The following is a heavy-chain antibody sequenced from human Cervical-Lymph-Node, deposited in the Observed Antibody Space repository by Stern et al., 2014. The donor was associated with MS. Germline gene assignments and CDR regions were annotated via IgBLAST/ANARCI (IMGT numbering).Heavy chain of an antibody. CDR3: ARDSGGNYVEDIDY. CDR1: GFTFSSYG. J-gene: IGHJ4*02. CDR2: IWYDGNNK. V-gene: IGHV3-33*01. D-gene: IGHD4-23*01. Sequence: MQLAESGGGVVQAGRSLRLSCAASGFTFSSYGMHWVRQAPGKGLEWVGGIWYDGNNKYHADSVKGRFTISRDNSKNTLYLQMSSLRAEDTAVYYCARDSGGNYVEDIDYWGQGTLVTVSS.